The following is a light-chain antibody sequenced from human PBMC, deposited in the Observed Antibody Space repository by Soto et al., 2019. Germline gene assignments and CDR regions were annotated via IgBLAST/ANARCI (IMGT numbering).Light chain of an antibody. CDR2: AAS. J-gene: IGKJ4*01. CDR3: QQRSNWLLT. V-gene: IGKV3-11*01. Sequence: EIVLTQSPATLSLSPGERATLTCRASQSVSSSLAWYQPKPGQAPRLLIYAASNRATGIPARFSGSGSGTDFTLTISSLEPEDFAVYYCQQRSNWLLTFGGGTKVEIK. CDR1: QSVSSS.